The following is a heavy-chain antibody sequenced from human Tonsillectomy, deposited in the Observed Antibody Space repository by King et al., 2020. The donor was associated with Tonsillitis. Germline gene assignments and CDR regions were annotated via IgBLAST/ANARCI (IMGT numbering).Heavy chain of an antibody. CDR1: GFTFSSYA. D-gene: IGHD2-2*01. CDR3: AKGSRPIVVVPAAIVLEY. J-gene: IGHJ4*02. Sequence: VQLVESGGGLVQPGGSLRLSCAASGFTFSSYAMSWVRQAPGKGLEWVSDISGSGGSPYYADSVKGRFTISRDNSKNTLYLQMNSRRAEDTAVYYCAKGSRPIVVVPAAIVLEYWGQGTLVTVSS. CDR2: ISGSGGSP. V-gene: IGHV3-23*04.